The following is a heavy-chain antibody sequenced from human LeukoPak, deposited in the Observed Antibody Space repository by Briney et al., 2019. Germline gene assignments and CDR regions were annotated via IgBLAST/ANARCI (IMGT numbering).Heavy chain of an antibody. CDR1: GGSFSGYY. Sequence: SETLSLTCAVYGGSFSGYYWSWIRQPPGKGLEWIGEINHSGSTNYNPSLKSRVTKSVDTSKNQFSLKLSSVTAADTAVYYCARVDTTGTVDYWGQGTLVTVSS. CDR2: INHSGST. D-gene: IGHD1-1*01. CDR3: ARVDTTGTVDY. V-gene: IGHV4-34*01. J-gene: IGHJ4*02.